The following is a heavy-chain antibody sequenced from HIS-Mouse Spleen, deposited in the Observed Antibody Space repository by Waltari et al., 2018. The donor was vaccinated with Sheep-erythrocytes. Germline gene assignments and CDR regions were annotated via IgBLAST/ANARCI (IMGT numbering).Heavy chain of an antibody. CDR2: ISYDGSNK. V-gene: IGHV3-30*18. D-gene: IGHD1-1*01. CDR3: AKVRTVNYWYFDL. J-gene: IGHJ2*01. CDR1: GLTSSIVG. Sequence: QVQLVESGVGVVQPGRSVSPSSAASGLTSSIVGMPVARQAPGKGLEWVAVISYDGSNKYYADSVKGRFTISRDNSKNTLYLQMNSLRAEDTAVYYCAKVRTVNYWYFDLWGRGTLVTVSS.